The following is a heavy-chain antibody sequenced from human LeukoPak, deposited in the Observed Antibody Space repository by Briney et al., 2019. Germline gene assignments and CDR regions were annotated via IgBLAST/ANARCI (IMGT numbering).Heavy chain of an antibody. Sequence: GGSLRLSCAASGFTFSSYTMNWVRQAPGKGLEWISSIAGSSGYISYADSVKGRFTISRDNAKKSLYLQMTSLTAEDTAVYYCARDRGAYCGGDCYLGFDYWGRGTLVTVSS. CDR3: ARDRGAYCGGDCYLGFDY. J-gene: IGHJ4*01. V-gene: IGHV3-21*01. CDR1: GFTFSSYT. D-gene: IGHD2-21*02. CDR2: IAGSSGYI.